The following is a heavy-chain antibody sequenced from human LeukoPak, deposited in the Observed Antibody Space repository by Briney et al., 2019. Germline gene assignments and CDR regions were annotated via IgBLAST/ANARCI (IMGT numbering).Heavy chain of an antibody. Sequence: PSETLSLTCTVSGVSISSSSYYWGWIRQPPGKGLEWIGSIYYSGSTYYNPSLKSRVTISVDTSKNQFSLKLSSVTAADTAVYYCASLQGAAAIDYWGQGTLVTVSS. CDR2: IYYSGST. CDR3: ASLQGAAAIDY. D-gene: IGHD6-13*01. V-gene: IGHV4-39*01. CDR1: GVSISSSSYY. J-gene: IGHJ4*02.